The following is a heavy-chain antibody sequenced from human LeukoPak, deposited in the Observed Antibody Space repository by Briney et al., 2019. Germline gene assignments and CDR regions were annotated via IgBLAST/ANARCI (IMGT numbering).Heavy chain of an antibody. V-gene: IGHV1-2*02. CDR3: ARERRSDFDY. CDR1: GYTFTSYA. Sequence: ASVKVSCKASGYTFTSYAISWVRQAPGQGLEWMGWINPNSGGTNYAQKFQGRVTMTRDTSISTAYMELSRLRSDDTAVYYCARERRSDFDYWGQGTLVTVSS. J-gene: IGHJ4*02. D-gene: IGHD4-17*01. CDR2: INPNSGGT.